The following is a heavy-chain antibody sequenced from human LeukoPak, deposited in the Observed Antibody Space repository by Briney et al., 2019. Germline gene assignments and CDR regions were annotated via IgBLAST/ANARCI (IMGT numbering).Heavy chain of an antibody. CDR2: ISSSSSTI. V-gene: IGHV3-48*01. J-gene: IGHJ4*02. CDR3: ARNLWFGDY. D-gene: IGHD3-10*01. Sequence: PGGSLRLSCAASGFTFSSYSMNWVRQAPGKGLEWVSYISSSSSTIYYADSVKGRFTISRDNAKSSLYLQMNSLRAEDTAVYYCARNLWFGDYWGQGTLVTVSS. CDR1: GFTFSSYS.